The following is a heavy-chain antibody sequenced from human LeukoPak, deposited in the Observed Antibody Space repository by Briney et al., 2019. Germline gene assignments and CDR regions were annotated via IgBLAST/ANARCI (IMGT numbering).Heavy chain of an antibody. J-gene: IGHJ3*02. V-gene: IGHV3-64D*09. Sequence: GGSLRLSCSASGFTFSSYAMHWVRQAPGKGLEYVSAISSTGGSTYYADSVKGRFTISRDNSKNTLYPQMRSLRAEDTSVYYCVKAPRTTVVGFDIWGQGTMVTVSS. CDR1: GFTFSSYA. D-gene: IGHD4-11*01. CDR2: ISSTGGST. CDR3: VKAPRTTVVGFDI.